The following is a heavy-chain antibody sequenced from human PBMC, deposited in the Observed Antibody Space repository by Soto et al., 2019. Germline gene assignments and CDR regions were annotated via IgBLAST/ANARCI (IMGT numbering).Heavy chain of an antibody. Sequence: QVQLVQSGTEVKKPGASVKVSCKTSGYTFTNYGISWVRQAPGQGLEWMGWISAYNDDTKYAQKLQGRVTMTTDTSTSAAYMELRSLRSDDTVICYCARDGFYAGSGRYSYAYSPPRYYAMDVWGQGTTVTVSS. CDR3: ARDGFYAGSGRYSYAYSPPRYYAMDV. D-gene: IGHD5-18*01. V-gene: IGHV1-18*01. CDR1: GYTFTNYG. J-gene: IGHJ6*02. CDR2: ISAYNDDT.